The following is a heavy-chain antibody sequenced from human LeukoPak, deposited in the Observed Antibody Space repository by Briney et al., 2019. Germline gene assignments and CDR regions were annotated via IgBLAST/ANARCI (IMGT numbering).Heavy chain of an antibody. Sequence: SETLSLTCTVSGGSISSYYWSWIRQPAGKGLEWIGRIYTSGSTNYNPSLKSRVTMSVDTSKNQFSLKLSSVTAADTAVYYCARDTRYCSSTSCSYYYMDVWGKGTTVTVSS. CDR2: IYTSGST. CDR1: GGSISSYY. V-gene: IGHV4-4*07. J-gene: IGHJ6*03. CDR3: ARDTRYCSSTSCSYYYMDV. D-gene: IGHD2-2*01.